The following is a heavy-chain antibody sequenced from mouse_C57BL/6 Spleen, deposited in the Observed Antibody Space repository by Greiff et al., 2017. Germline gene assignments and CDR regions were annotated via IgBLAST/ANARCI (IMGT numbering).Heavy chain of an antibody. Sequence: QVQLQQSGAELVRPGTSVKLSCKASGYTFTSYWMHWVKQRPGQGLEWIGVIDPFDSYTNYNQKFKGKATLTVDTSSSTAYMQLSSLTSEDSAVYYCAREDYPEGWGQGTLVTVSA. CDR3: AREDYPEG. CDR2: IDPFDSYT. D-gene: IGHD5-5*01. CDR1: GYTFTSYW. J-gene: IGHJ3*01. V-gene: IGHV1-59*01.